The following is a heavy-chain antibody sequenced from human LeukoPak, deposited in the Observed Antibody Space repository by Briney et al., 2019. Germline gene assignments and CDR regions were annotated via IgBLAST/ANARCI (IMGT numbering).Heavy chain of an antibody. D-gene: IGHD4-23*01. Sequence: PGGALRLSCVASGFTFNICAMSGVRRAPGRGLVWVSSICGTDVYYANSVTGRFAVSTDTSNKTLYLQLNRLRAEDSAVYYCAKDAIPGNSIWDYFASWGQGTLVTVSS. CDR2: ICGTDV. CDR1: GFTFNICA. V-gene: IGHV3-23*05. CDR3: AKDAIPGNSIWDYFAS. J-gene: IGHJ4*02.